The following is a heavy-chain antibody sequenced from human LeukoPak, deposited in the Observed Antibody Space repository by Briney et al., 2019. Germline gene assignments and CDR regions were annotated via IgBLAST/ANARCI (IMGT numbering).Heavy chain of an antibody. D-gene: IGHD5-12*01. CDR3: ARDRGYTQDY. CDR1: GFTFSSYW. Sequence: GGSLRLSCEASGFTFSSYWMHWVRQAPGKGLVWVSHIKSDGSRTTYADSVRGRFTISRDNAKNTLYLQMNSLRAEDTAFYYCARDRGYTQDYWGQGTLVTVSS. CDR2: IKSDGSRT. J-gene: IGHJ4*02. V-gene: IGHV3-74*01.